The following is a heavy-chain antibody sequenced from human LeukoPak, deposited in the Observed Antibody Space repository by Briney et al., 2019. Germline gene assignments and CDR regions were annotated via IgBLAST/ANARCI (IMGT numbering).Heavy chain of an antibody. CDR2: ISWNGNNV. V-gene: IGHV3-9*01. Sequence: GGSLRLSCKASGFDFDDYAMHWVRQRPGKGLEWVSGISWNGNNVAYVDSVKGRFTVSREYAKNSLYLQMNSLRAEDTAVYYCARRVSNFDYWGQGTLVTVSS. CDR3: ARRVSNFDY. D-gene: IGHD6-6*01. CDR1: GFDFDDYA. J-gene: IGHJ4*02.